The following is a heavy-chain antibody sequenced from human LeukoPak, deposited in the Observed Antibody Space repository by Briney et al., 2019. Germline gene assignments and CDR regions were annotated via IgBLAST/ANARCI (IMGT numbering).Heavy chain of an antibody. V-gene: IGHV6-1*01. CDR3: ARLYCYNTVCQVDY. CDR1: GDSVSSNSAA. J-gene: IGHJ4*02. D-gene: IGHD2/OR15-2a*01. CDR2: TYYRSKWYN. Sequence: KPSETLSLTCAISGDSVSSNSAAWNWIRQSPSRGLEWLGRTYYRSKWYNDYAVSVKSRITINPDTSKNHFSLQLNSVTPEDTAVYYCARLYCYNTVCQVDYWGQGTLVTVSS.